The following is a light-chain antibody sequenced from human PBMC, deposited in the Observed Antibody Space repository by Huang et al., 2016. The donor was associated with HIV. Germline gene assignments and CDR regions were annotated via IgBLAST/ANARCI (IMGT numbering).Light chain of an antibody. CDR2: GAS. J-gene: IGKJ1*01. CDR3: QQYNNWPPWT. V-gene: IGKV3-15*01. Sequence: EILMTQSPAVLSVSPGDRVTLSCRASQNVYSKLAWYQQKPGQAPRRLIYGASTRATDVPARFSGGGSGTEYTLNITRVQSGDFGRYYCQQYNNWPPWTFGQGTNVEV. CDR1: QNVYSK.